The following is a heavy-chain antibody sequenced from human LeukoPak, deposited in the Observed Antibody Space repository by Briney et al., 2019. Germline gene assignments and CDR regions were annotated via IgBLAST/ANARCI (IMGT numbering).Heavy chain of an antibody. D-gene: IGHD1/OR15-1a*01. Sequence: ASVKVSCKASGYTFTSYGISWVRQAPGQGLEWMGWISAYNGNTNYAQKLQGRVTMTTDTSTSAVYLELSSLTSDDTAVFYCARGRNSAFDIWGQGTMVTVSS. CDR3: ARGRNSAFDI. CDR1: GYTFTSYG. CDR2: ISAYNGNT. J-gene: IGHJ3*02. V-gene: IGHV1-18*01.